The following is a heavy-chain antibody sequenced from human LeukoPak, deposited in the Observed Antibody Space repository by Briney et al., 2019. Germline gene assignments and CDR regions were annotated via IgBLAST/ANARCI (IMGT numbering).Heavy chain of an antibody. CDR1: GYTPTKLS. CDR2: FDPEDGET. CDR3: STGAPRRCITGICYFFDY. Sequence: ASVKVSXKVSGYTPTKLSMHWVRQAPGKGLEWMGGFDPEDGETIYAQNFQGRVTLTEDTSTDTAYMELRSLTSDDMAVYYCSTGAPRRCITGICYFFDYWGQGTLVAVSS. J-gene: IGHJ4*02. V-gene: IGHV1-24*01. D-gene: IGHD2-8*01.